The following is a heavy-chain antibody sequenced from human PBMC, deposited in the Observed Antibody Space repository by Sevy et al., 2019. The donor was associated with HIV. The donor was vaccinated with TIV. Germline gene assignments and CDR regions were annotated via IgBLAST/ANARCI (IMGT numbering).Heavy chain of an antibody. D-gene: IGHD3-22*01. J-gene: IGHJ4*02. CDR3: ARVDSSGYYAHFDY. V-gene: IGHV4-61*01. Sequence: SETLSLTCTVSGGSVSSGSYYWSWIRQPPGKGLEWIGYIYYSGSTNYNPSLKSRVTISVDTSKNQFSLKLSSVTAADTAVYDCARVDSSGYYAHFDYWGQGTLVTVSS. CDR1: GGSVSSGSYY. CDR2: IYYSGST.